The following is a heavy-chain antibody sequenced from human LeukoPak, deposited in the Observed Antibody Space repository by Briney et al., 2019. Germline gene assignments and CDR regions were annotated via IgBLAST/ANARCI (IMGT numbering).Heavy chain of an antibody. Sequence: GGSLRLSCAASGFTFSSYSMNWVRQAPGKGLEWVSSISSSNKYIYYADSVKGRFTISRANANNSLYLQMNNLRAEDTAMYYCARGRRTGDRGYYFDYWGQGTLVTVSS. CDR1: GFTFSSYS. J-gene: IGHJ4*02. CDR3: ARGRRTGDRGYYFDY. CDR2: ISSSNKYI. D-gene: IGHD7-27*01. V-gene: IGHV3-21*01.